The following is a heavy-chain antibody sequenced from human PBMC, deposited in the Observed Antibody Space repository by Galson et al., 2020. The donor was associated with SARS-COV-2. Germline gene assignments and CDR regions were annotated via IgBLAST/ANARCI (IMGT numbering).Heavy chain of an antibody. CDR1: GFTFSSYG. D-gene: IGHD3-22*01. CDR2: IWYDGSNK. CDR3: ATNRYYYDSSGYYNLDY. J-gene: IGHJ4*02. Sequence: TGGSLRLSCAASGFTFSSYGMPWVRQAPGKGLEWVAVIWYDGSNKYYADSVKGRFTISRDNSKNTLYLQMNSLRAEDTAVYYCATNRYYYDSSGYYNLDYWGQGTLVTVSS. V-gene: IGHV3-33*01.